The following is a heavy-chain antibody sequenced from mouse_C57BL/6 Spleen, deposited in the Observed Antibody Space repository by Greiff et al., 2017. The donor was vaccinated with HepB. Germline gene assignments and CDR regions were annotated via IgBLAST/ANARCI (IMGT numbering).Heavy chain of an antibody. CDR3: ARRGYGNYVCFDY. CDR2: IDPSDSYT. CDR1: GYTFTSYW. D-gene: IGHD2-10*02. V-gene: IGHV1-69*01. Sequence: QVQLQQPGAELVMPGASVKLSCKASGYTFTSYWMHWVKQRPGQGLEWIGEIDPSDSYTNYNQKFKGKSTLTVDKSSSTAYMQLSSLTSEDSAVYYCARRGYGNYVCFDYWGQGTTLTVSS. J-gene: IGHJ2*01.